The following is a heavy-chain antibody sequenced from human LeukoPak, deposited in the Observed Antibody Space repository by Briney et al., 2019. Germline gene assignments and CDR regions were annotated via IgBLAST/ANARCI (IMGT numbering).Heavy chain of an antibody. CDR2: ISDSGDNT. V-gene: IGHV3-23*01. CDR3: ARDLSGTTDY. Sequence: GGSLRLSCAASGFTFSTYGMTWVRQAPGKGLEWVSTISDSGDNTYYADSVKGRFTISRDNSKNTLYLQMNSLRAEDTAVYYCARDLSGTTDYWGQGTLVTVSS. D-gene: IGHD1-1*01. J-gene: IGHJ4*02. CDR1: GFTFSTYG.